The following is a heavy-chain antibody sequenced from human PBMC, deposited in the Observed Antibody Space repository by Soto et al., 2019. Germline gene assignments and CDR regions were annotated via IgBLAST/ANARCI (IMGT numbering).Heavy chain of an antibody. CDR1: GGSISSYY. J-gene: IGHJ4*02. Sequence: SETLSLTCTVSGGSISSYYWSWIRQPPGKGLEWIGYIYYSGSTNYNPSLKSRVTISVDTSKNQFSLKLSSVTAADTAVYYCARFDYHASSGYYSAFDYWGQGTLVTVSS. CDR3: ARFDYHASSGYYSAFDY. CDR2: IYYSGST. D-gene: IGHD3-22*01. V-gene: IGHV4-59*01.